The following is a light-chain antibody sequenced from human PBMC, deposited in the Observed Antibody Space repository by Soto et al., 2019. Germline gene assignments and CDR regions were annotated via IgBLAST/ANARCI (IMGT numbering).Light chain of an antibody. CDR2: DAS. CDR1: QSISSW. J-gene: IGKJ4*01. V-gene: IGKV1-5*01. CDR3: QQYNSYSCP. Sequence: GDRVTITCRASQSISSWLAWYQQKPGKAPKLLIYDASSLESGVPSRFSGSGSGTEFTLTISSLQPDDFATYYCQQYNSYSCPFGGGTKVEIK.